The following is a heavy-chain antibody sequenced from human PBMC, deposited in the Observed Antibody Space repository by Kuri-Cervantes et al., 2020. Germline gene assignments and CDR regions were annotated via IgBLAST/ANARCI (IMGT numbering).Heavy chain of an antibody. J-gene: IGHJ4*02. D-gene: IGHD2-21*01. CDR3: TLNSARPAVDY. V-gene: IGHV1-2*02. CDR1: GYTFTGYY. CDR2: INPNSGGT. Sequence: GESLKISCKASGYTFTGYYMHWVRQAPGQGLEWMGWINPNSGGTNYAQKFQGRVTITADESTSTAYMELSSLRSEDTAVYYCTLNSARPAVDYWGQGTLVTVSS.